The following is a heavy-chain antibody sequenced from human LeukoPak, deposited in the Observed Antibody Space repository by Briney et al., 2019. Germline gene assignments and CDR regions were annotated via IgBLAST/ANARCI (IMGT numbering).Heavy chain of an antibody. CDR1: GFTFSSYW. CDR2: INSDGTGT. J-gene: IGHJ3*02. V-gene: IGHV3-74*03. CDR3: AKHPAFDI. Sequence: PGGSLRLSCAASGFTFSSYWMHWVRQAPGKGPVWVSRINSDGTGTMYADSVKGRFTISRDNAKNTLYLQMNSLRAEDTAVYYLAKHPAFDIWGQGKMVTVFS.